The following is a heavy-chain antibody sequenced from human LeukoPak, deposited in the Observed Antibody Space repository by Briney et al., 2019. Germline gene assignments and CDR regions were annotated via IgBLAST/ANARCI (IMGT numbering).Heavy chain of an antibody. CDR2: ISGSGGST. Sequence: GGSLRLSCAASGFTFSSYAMSWVRQAPGKGLEWVSAISGSGGSTYYADSVKGRFTISRDNSKNTLYLQMNSLRAEDTAVYYCARSPMYGSGSLLGFYYGMDVWGQGTTVTVSS. CDR1: GFTFSSYA. D-gene: IGHD3-10*01. CDR3: ARSPMYGSGSLLGFYYGMDV. J-gene: IGHJ6*02. V-gene: IGHV3-23*01.